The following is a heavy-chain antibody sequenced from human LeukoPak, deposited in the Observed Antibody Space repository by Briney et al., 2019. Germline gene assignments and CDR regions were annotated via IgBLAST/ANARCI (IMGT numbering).Heavy chain of an antibody. CDR1: GGSISSYS. CDR3: ARVGVATNLGYYYYMDV. CDR2: TYYSGNT. J-gene: IGHJ6*03. Sequence: SETLSLTRTVSGGSISSYSWSWIRPPPGGGLEWIGHTYYSGNTNYNPSLKSRVTISVDTSKKQFSLKLSSVTAADTAVYYCARVGVATNLGYYYYMDVWGKGTTVTVSS. D-gene: IGHD3-3*01. V-gene: IGHV4-59*01.